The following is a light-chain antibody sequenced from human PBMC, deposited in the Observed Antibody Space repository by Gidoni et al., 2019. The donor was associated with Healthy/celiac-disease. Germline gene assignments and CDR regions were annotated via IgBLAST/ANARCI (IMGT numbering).Light chain of an antibody. V-gene: IGLV2-14*01. CDR3: SSYTSSSSYV. CDR2: DVS. CDR1: SSDVGGYNY. Sequence: QSALTQPASVSGSPGKSITISCTGTSSDVGGYNYFSWYQQHPGKAPKLMIYDVSTRPSGVSNRFSGSKSGNTASLTISGLQAEDEADYYCSSYTSSSSYVFGTGTKVTVL. J-gene: IGLJ1*01.